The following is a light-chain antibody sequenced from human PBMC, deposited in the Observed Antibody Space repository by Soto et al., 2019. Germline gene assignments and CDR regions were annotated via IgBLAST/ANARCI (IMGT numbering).Light chain of an antibody. V-gene: IGKV3-11*01. Sequence: EIVLTQSPATLSLSPGERATLSCMASQSVSSYLAWYQQKPGQAPRLLIYDASNRATGIPARFSGSGSGTDFTLSISSLEPEDFAVYYCQQRSNWLSPRFGHGTKVEIK. J-gene: IGKJ3*01. CDR3: QQRSNWLSPR. CDR2: DAS. CDR1: QSVSSY.